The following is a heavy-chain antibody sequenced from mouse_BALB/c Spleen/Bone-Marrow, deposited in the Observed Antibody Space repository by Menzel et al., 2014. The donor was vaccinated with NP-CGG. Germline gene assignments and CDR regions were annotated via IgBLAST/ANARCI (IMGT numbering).Heavy chain of an antibody. Sequence: EVLLHQSGAELVKPGASVKLSCTASGFNIKDTYMHWVKQRPEQGLEWIGRIDPANGNTKYDPKFQGKATITADTSSNTAYLQLSSLTSEDTAVYYCARWDYYAMEHRAQSTPVTDSS. CDR3: ARWDYYAMEH. J-gene: IGHJ4*01. CDR2: IDPANGNT. V-gene: IGHV14-3*02. CDR1: GFNIKDTY.